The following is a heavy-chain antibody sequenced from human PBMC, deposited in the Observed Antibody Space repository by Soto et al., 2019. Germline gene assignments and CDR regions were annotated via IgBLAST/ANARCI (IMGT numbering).Heavy chain of an antibody. CDR2: IYWDDDK. Sequence: QITLQESAPVLVRPTETLTLTCTYSGFSLSTSGVGVCWVRQSPGKALEWLAVIYWDDDKRYMPSLQNRLTISKDTSRNQVFLAMAHMLPMDKGTYYCARRLRQSGNSWDSGACDIWGHGTVVAVS. CDR3: ARRLRQSGNSWDSGACDI. CDR1: GFSLSTSGVG. D-gene: IGHD1-1*01. V-gene: IGHV2-5*02. J-gene: IGHJ3*02.